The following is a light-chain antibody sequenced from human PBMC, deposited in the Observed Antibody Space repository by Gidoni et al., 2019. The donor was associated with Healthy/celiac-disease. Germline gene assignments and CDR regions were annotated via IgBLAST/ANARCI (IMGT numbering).Light chain of an antibody. CDR3: QQYDSYPRT. J-gene: IGKJ1*01. V-gene: IGKV1-8*01. CDR1: QGISSY. Sequence: AIRMTQSPSSFSASTGDRVTITCRASQGISSYLAWYQQKPGKAPKLLFYAASTLQSGVPSWFSGSCSGKDFTLTSSCLQSEVFATYYCQQYDSYPRTFXQXTKVEIK. CDR2: AAS.